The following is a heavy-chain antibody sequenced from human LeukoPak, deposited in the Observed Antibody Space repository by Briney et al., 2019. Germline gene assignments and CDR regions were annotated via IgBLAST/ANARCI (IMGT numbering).Heavy chain of an antibody. CDR3: ARDSEDIVVVVAARPDNWFDP. Sequence: PGGSLRLSCAASGFTFSSYSMNWVRQPPGKGLEWVSSISSSSGYIYYADSVKGRFTISRDNAKTSLYLQMNSLRAEDTAVYYCARDSEDIVVVVAARPDNWFDPWGQGTLVTVSS. CDR1: GFTFSSYS. J-gene: IGHJ5*02. V-gene: IGHV3-21*01. D-gene: IGHD2-15*01. CDR2: ISSSSGYI.